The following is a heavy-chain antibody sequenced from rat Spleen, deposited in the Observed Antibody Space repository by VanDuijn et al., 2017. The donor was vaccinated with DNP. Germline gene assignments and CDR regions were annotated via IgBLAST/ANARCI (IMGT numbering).Heavy chain of an antibody. V-gene: IGHV3-1*01. D-gene: IGHD1-11*01. CDR3: ARGLNCGGYNYYWYFDF. CDR1: GYSITSNY. CDR2: INYSGTT. Sequence: EVQFQESGPGLVKSSQSLSLTCSVTGYSITSNYWAWIRKFPGNKMEWMGYINYSGTTAYNPSLRSRISITRDTSKNQFFLQLNSITTEDTATYYCARGLNCGGYNYYWYFDFWGPGTMVTVSS. J-gene: IGHJ1*01.